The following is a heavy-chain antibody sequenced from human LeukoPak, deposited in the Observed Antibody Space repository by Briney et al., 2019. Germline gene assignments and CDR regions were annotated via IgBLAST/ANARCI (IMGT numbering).Heavy chain of an antibody. CDR2: ISSWGETI. CDR3: ASGVEAGKHYYGMDV. Sequence: GGSLRLSCAASGFTFSDYYMSWIRQAPGKGLEWVSYISSWGETIYYADSVWGRFTISRDNAKNSLFLQMNSLRAEDTAVYYCASGVEAGKHYYGMDVWGQGTTVTVSS. D-gene: IGHD6-13*01. CDR1: GFTFSDYY. V-gene: IGHV3-11*04. J-gene: IGHJ6*02.